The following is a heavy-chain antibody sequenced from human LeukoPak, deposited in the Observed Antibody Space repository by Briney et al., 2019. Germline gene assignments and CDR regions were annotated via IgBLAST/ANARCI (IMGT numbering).Heavy chain of an antibody. J-gene: IGHJ5*02. D-gene: IGHD2-15*01. CDR3: ARVGGYLSWFDP. V-gene: IGHV3-11*01. Sequence: GGSLRLSCAASGFTFSDYYMSYIRQAPGKGLEWVSYISSGGSTIYYAGSVKGRFTISRDNAKNSLYLQMNSLRAEDTAVYYCARVGGYLSWFDPWGQGTLVTVSS. CDR1: GFTFSDYY. CDR2: ISSGGSTI.